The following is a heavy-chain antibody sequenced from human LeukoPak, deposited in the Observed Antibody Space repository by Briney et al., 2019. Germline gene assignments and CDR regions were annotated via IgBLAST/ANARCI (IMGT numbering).Heavy chain of an antibody. J-gene: IGHJ5*02. D-gene: IGHD2-2*01. V-gene: IGHV4-59*01. CDR2: IYYSGST. CDR3: ARAKYCGSSSCYSDWFDP. Sequence: SSETLSLTCTVSGGSISSYYWSWTRQPPGKGLEWIGYIYYSGSTNYNPSLKSRVTISVDMSKNQFSLRLSSVTAADTAVYYCARAKYCGSSSCYSDWFDPWGQGTLVTVSS. CDR1: GGSISSYY.